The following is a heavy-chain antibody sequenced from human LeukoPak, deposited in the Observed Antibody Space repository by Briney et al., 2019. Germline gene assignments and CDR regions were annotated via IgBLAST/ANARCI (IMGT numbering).Heavy chain of an antibody. Sequence: SGGSLRLSCAFSVFTFSSYGMPWVRQAPGKGLEWVAVISYDGSNKYYADSVKGRFTISRDNSKNTLYLQMNSLRAEDTAVYYCAKGYFDYSFDYWGQGTLVTVSS. CDR3: AKGYFDYSFDY. V-gene: IGHV3-30*18. CDR2: ISYDGSNK. J-gene: IGHJ4*02. D-gene: IGHD3-9*01. CDR1: VFTFSSYG.